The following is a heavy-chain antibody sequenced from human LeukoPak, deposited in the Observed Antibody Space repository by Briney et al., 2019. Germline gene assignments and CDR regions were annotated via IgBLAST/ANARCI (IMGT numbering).Heavy chain of an antibody. J-gene: IGHJ4*02. CDR2: IYYSGST. CDR3: ARGVDDSSGYYGGNYFDY. D-gene: IGHD3-22*01. CDR1: GGSISSGDYY. Sequence: PSETLSLTCTVSGGSISSGDYYWSWIRQPPGKGLEWIGYIYYSGSTYYNPSLKSRVTISVDTSKNQFSLKLSSVTAADTAVYYCARGVDDSSGYYGGNYFDYWGQGTLVTVSS. V-gene: IGHV4-30-4*01.